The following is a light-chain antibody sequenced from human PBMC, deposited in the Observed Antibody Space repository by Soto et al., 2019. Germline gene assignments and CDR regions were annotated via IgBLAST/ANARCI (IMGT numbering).Light chain of an antibody. J-gene: IGKJ5*01. Sequence: EIVLTQSPGTLSLSPGERATLSCRASQSVTSTYLAWYQQKPGQAPRLLIYGASSRAIGIPARFSGSGSGTDFALTISSLEPEDSAVYYCQQRSNWPSITFGQGTRLEIK. CDR1: QSVTSTY. CDR3: QQRSNWPSIT. V-gene: IGKV3D-20*02. CDR2: GAS.